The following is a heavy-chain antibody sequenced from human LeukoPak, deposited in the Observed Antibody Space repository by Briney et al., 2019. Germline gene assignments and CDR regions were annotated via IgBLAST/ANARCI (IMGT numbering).Heavy chain of an antibody. J-gene: IGHJ5*02. Sequence: GGSLRLSCAASGFTFSGSAMHWVRQSSGKGLEWVGQIDKKDKGYATATAYAASVKGRFTISRDDSINTAYLQMKSLKTEDTALYYCTRDSGTYNWFDPWGQGTLVTVSS. CDR1: GFTFSGSA. V-gene: IGHV3-73*01. CDR3: TRDSGTYNWFDP. CDR2: IDKKDKGYATAT. D-gene: IGHD1-26*01.